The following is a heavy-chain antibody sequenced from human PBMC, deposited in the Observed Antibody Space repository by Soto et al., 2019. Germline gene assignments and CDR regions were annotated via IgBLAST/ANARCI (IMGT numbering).Heavy chain of an antibody. CDR3: AKDGAIFGVVILRGFDY. D-gene: IGHD3-3*01. Sequence: GGSLRLSCAASGFTFSSYGMHWVRQAPGKGLEWVAVISYDGSNKYYADSVKGRFTISRDNSKNTLYLQMNSLRAEDTAVYYCAKDGAIFGVVILRGFDYWGQGTLVTVSS. CDR2: ISYDGSNK. CDR1: GFTFSSYG. J-gene: IGHJ4*02. V-gene: IGHV3-30*18.